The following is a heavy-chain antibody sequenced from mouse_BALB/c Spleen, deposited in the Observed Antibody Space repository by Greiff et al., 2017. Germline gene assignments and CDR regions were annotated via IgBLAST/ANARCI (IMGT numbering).Heavy chain of an antibody. CDR2: IWAGGST. V-gene: IGHV2-9*02. J-gene: IGHJ3*01. CDR1: GFSLTSYG. CDR3: ARGAYYGYDPVPFAY. D-gene: IGHD2-9*01. Sequence: QVQLQQSGPGLVAPSQSLSITCTVSGFSLTSYGVHWVRQPPGKGLEWLGVIWAGGSTNYNSALMSRLSISKDNSKSQVFLKMNSLQTDDTAMYYCARGAYYGYDPVPFAYWGQGTLVTVSA.